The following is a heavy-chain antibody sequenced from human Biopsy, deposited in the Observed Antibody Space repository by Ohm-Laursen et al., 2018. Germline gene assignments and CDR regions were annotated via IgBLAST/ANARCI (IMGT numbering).Heavy chain of an antibody. J-gene: IGHJ4*02. Sequence: GASVKVFCKVSGYSLTELSMHWVRQAPGQGLEWMGGFAPENGRIVYSQKFQGRVTMTEDTSTSTAYMEVWRLGSDDTAVYYCAADINVWNVNYWGQGTQVIVSS. D-gene: IGHD1-1*01. CDR3: AADINVWNVNY. CDR1: GYSLTELS. V-gene: IGHV1-24*01. CDR2: FAPENGRI.